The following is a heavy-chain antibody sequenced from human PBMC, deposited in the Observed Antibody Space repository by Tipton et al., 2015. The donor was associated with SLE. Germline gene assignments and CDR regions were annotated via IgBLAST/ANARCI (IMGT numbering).Heavy chain of an antibody. CDR2: IYTSGST. V-gene: IGHV4-4*07. CDR1: GGSISSYY. D-gene: IGHD5-18*01. Sequence: TLSLTCTVSGGSISSYYWSWIRQPAGKGLEWIGRIYTSGSTNYNPSLKSRVTISVDTSKNQFSLKLSSVTAADTAVYYCASFAWIQLWLFDYWGQGTLVTVSS. J-gene: IGHJ4*02. CDR3: ASFAWIQLWLFDY.